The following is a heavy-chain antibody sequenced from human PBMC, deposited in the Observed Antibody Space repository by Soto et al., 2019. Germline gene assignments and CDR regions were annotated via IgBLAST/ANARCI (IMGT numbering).Heavy chain of an antibody. J-gene: IGHJ4*02. CDR3: AKRAGDEYYFDY. V-gene: IGHV3-30*18. Sequence: GGSLRLSCAASGFTFSSYDIHWFRQAPGKGLEWVAFILYDGSIKYYADSVKGRFTISRDNSKKTVYLQMNSLRAEDTAVYYCAKRAGDEYYFDYWGQGTLVTVSS. CDR2: ILYDGSIK. CDR1: GFTFSSYD.